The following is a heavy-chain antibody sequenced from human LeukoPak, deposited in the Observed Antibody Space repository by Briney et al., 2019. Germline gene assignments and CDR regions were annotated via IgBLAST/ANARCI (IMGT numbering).Heavy chain of an antibody. CDR2: IYSSGNT. CDR1: GVSISSGSNY. D-gene: IGHD3-10*01. V-gene: IGHV4-39*07. CDR3: ARSDGYGLVGI. J-gene: IGHJ3*02. Sequence: SETLSLTCSVSGVSISSGSNYWGWIRQPPGKTLEWIGSIYSSGNTYNPSLKSRVIILIDTAKNHFSLNLSSVTAADTAVYYCARSDGYGLVGIWGQGTMVTVSS.